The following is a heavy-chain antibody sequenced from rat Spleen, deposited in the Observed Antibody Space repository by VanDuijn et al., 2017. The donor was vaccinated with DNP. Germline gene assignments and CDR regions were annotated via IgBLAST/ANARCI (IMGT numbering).Heavy chain of an antibody. J-gene: IGHJ2*01. CDR3: ANYNYYDGTY. D-gene: IGHD1-12*02. CDR2: ISDDGSRP. Sequence: EVQLVESGGGLVQPGRSLKLSCAASGFTFSDYAMAWVRQAPKKGLEWVATISDDGSRPYYRDSVKGRFTISRDNAKSILYLQMDSLRSEDTATYYCANYNYYDGTYWGQGVMVTVSS. V-gene: IGHV5-17*01. CDR1: GFTFSDYA.